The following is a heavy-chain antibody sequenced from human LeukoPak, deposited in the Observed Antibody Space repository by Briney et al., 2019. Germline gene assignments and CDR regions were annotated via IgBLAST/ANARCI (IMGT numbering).Heavy chain of an antibody. CDR2: FDPEDGET. CDR1: GYTLNELS. V-gene: IGHV1-24*01. D-gene: IGHD3-16*01. CDR3: ATYENAY. J-gene: IGHJ4*02. Sequence: ASVKVSCKVSGYTLNELSIHWVRQAPGKGLEWMGGFDPEDGETIYAQKFQGRVTMTEDTSTDTAYMELSSLTSEDTAVYYCATYENAYWGQGTLVTVSS.